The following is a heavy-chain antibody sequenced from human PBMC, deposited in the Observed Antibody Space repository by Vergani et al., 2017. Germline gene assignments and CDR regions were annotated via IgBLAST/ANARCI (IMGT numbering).Heavy chain of an antibody. CDR3: ARVNTESNGHLYYYYYMDV. Sequence: QVQLQQWGGGLLKPSETLSLTCVVNGGSFTSYHWTWIRQSPGEGLEWVGDIDHTGRPDYNPSLKCRLTKSVAKSRNQFSLTLNSVTATDTAIYFCARVNTESNGHLYYYYYMDVWGQGTAVTVS. CDR2: IDHTGRP. D-gene: IGHD2-8*01. CDR1: GGSFTSYH. J-gene: IGHJ6*03. V-gene: IGHV4-34*01.